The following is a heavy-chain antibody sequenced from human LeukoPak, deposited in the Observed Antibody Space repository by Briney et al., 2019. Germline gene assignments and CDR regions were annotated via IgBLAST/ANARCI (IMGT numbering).Heavy chain of an antibody. V-gene: IGHV1-18*01. J-gene: IGHJ3*02. Sequence: ASVKVSCKASGYTFTSYGISWVRQAPGQGLEWMGWISAYNGNTNYAQKLQGRVTMTTDTSTSTAYMELRSLRSDDTAVYYCAMSCSGGGCFDAFDIWGQGTMVTVSS. CDR1: GYTFTSYG. D-gene: IGHD2-15*01. CDR2: ISAYNGNT. CDR3: AMSCSGGGCFDAFDI.